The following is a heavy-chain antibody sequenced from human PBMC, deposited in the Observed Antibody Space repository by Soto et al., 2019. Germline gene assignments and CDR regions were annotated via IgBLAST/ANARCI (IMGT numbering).Heavy chain of an antibody. J-gene: IGHJ4*02. V-gene: IGHV3-33*01. D-gene: IGHD1-26*01. CDR3: ARGVGAPFYYFDY. CDR2: IYYDGSTK. CDR1: GFTFSSYG. Sequence: HPGGSLRLSCAASGFTFSSYGIHWVRQAPVKGLEWVAVIYYDGSTKYYADSVKGRFTISRDNSKNTLYLQMNSLRAEDTAVYYCARGVGAPFYYFDYWGQGTLVTVSS.